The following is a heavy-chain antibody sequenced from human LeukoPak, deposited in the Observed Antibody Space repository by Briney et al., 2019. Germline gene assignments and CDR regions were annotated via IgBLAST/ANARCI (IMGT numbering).Heavy chain of an antibody. CDR2: IYFSGAT. J-gene: IGHJ6*02. D-gene: IGHD4-17*01. CDR3: AREDPQTTVPEGLDV. V-gene: IGHV4-59*01. CDR1: GGSISNYY. Sequence: SETLSLTCNVSGGSISNYYWSWIRQSPVKGLEWIGYIYFSGATNYNPSLKSRVTISVDTSKNQFSLKLSSVTAADTAVYYCAREDPQTTVPEGLDVWGQGTTVTVSS.